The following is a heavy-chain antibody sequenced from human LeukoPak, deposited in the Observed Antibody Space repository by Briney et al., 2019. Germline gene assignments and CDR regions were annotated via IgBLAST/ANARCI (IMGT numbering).Heavy chain of an antibody. CDR3: AKRPDIVGALYYFDY. Sequence: GGSLRLSCAASGFTFSSYAMSWVRQAPGKGLEWVSAISGSGGSTYYADSVKGRFTISRDNSKNTLYLQMNSLSAEDTAVYYCAKRPDIVGALYYFDYWGQGTLVTVSS. CDR1: GFTFSSYA. CDR2: ISGSGGST. D-gene: IGHD1-26*01. J-gene: IGHJ4*02. V-gene: IGHV3-23*01.